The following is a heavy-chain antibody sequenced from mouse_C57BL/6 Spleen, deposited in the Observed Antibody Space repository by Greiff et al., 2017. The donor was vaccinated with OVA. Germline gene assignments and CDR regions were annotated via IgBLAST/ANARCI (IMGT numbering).Heavy chain of an antibody. J-gene: IGHJ2*01. D-gene: IGHD1-1*02. CDR2: ISSGGDYI. CDR1: GFTFSSYA. V-gene: IGHV5-9-1*02. Sequence: KLVESGEGLVKPGGSLKLSCAASGFTFSSYAMSWVRQTPEKRLEWVAYISSGGDYIYYADTVKGRFTISRDNARNTLYLQMSSLKSEDTAMYYCTREGGNKYYFDYWGQGTTLTVSS. CDR3: TREGGNKYYFDY.